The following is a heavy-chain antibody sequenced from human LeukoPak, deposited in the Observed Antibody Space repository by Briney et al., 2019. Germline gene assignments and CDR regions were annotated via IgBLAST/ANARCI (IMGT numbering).Heavy chain of an antibody. J-gene: IGHJ6*02. CDR1: GGSISSSSYY. D-gene: IGHD2-21*01. CDR3: ARHQYSKKVVYYYGMDV. V-gene: IGHV4-39*01. CDR2: IYYSGST. Sequence: SETLSLTCTVSGGSISSSSYYWGWIRQPPGKGLEWIGSIYYSGSTYYNPSLKSRVTISVDTSKNQFSLKLSSVTAADTAVYYCARHQYSKKVVYYYGMDVWGRGTTVTVSS.